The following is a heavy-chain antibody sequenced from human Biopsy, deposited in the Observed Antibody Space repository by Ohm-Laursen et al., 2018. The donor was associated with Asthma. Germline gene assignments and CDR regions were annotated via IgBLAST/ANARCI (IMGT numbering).Heavy chain of an antibody. CDR2: VFWSGST. CDR3: ARVVSYGDIYFGIDV. D-gene: IGHD4-17*01. V-gene: IGHV4-30-4*01. CDR1: GAYIGTPDYH. J-gene: IGHJ6*02. Sequence: TLSLTWTVSGAYIGTPDYHWSWIRQSPGKGLERIGFVFWSGSTHYSRSLERRVSISIDTATNEFSMKLWSVTPADTAVYFCARVVSYGDIYFGIDVWGPGNTVVVS.